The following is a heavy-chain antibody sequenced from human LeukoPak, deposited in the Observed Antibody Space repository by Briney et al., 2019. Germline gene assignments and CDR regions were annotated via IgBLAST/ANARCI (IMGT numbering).Heavy chain of an antibody. J-gene: IGHJ4*02. D-gene: IGHD5-18*01. CDR3: ARAQGGKIQLWDYYFDY. Sequence: PGGSLRLSCAASGFTVSDNYISWVRQAPGKGLEWVALIYSAGTTHADSVRGRFTISRDKSKNMLHLQMNSLRAEDTAVYFCARAQGGKIQLWDYYFDYWGQGTLVTVSS. CDR1: GFTVSDNY. CDR2: IYSAGTT. V-gene: IGHV3-66*01.